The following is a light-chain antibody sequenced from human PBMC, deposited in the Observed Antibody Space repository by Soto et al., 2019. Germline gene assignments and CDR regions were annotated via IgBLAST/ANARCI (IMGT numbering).Light chain of an antibody. CDR3: QQRANLVT. CDR2: DTA. J-gene: IGKJ4*01. Sequence: EVVLTQSAATLSLSPGERATLSCRASQSVSSYLAWYQQKAGQAPRLLIYDTAKRATGIPARFSASGSGTDFTLSLSCLEPHDSAVYYCQQRANLVTFGGGNTVEIK. CDR1: QSVSSY. V-gene: IGKV3-11*01.